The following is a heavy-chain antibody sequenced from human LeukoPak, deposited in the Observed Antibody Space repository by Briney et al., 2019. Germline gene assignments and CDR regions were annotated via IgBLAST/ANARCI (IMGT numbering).Heavy chain of an antibody. V-gene: IGHV3-21*04. CDR1: GFTFSSYS. D-gene: IGHD2-15*01. CDR3: AREGGSGYCSGGSCYFVRPPGDY. Sequence: PGGSLRLSCAASGFTFSSYSMNWVRQAPGKGLEWVSSISSSSSYIYYADSVKGRFTISRDNAKNSLYLQMNSLRAEDTAVYYCAREGGSGYCSGGSCYFVRPPGDYWGQGTLVTVSS. CDR2: ISSSSSYI. J-gene: IGHJ4*02.